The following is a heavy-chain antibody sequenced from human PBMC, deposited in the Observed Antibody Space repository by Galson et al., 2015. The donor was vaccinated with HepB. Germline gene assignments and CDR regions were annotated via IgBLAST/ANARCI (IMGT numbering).Heavy chain of an antibody. CDR2: ISSSSSTI. D-gene: IGHD6-13*01. CDR3: ARDNGGDSSSWWSNYYYYGMDV. CDR1: GFTFSSYS. Sequence: SLRLSCAASGFTFSSYSMNWVRQAPGKGLEWVSYISSSSSTIYYADSVKGRFTISRDNAKNSLYLQMNSLRDEDTAVYYCARDNGGDSSSWWSNYYYYGMDVWGQGTTVTVSS. V-gene: IGHV3-48*02. J-gene: IGHJ6*02.